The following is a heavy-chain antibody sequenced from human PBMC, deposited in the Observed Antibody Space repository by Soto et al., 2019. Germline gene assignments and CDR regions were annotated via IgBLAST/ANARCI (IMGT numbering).Heavy chain of an antibody. CDR2: ISGSGGST. Sequence: EVQLLESGGGLVQPGGSLRLSCAASGFTFSSYAMSWVRQAPGKGLEWVSAISGSGGSTYYADSVKGRFTISRDNSKNPLYLQMNSLRAEDTAVYYCAKRTGYSSGNFDYWGQGTLVTVSS. D-gene: IGHD6-19*01. V-gene: IGHV3-23*01. J-gene: IGHJ4*02. CDR1: GFTFSSYA. CDR3: AKRTGYSSGNFDY.